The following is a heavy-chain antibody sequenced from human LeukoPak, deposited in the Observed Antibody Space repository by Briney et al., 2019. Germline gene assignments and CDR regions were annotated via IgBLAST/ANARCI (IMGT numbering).Heavy chain of an antibody. D-gene: IGHD3-10*01. CDR3: ARDTITMVRGKSARSSPAFDI. CDR1: GGTFSSYA. J-gene: IGHJ3*02. V-gene: IGHV1-69*01. CDR2: IIPIFGTA. Sequence: SVKGSCKASGGTFSSYAISWVRQAPGQGLEWMGGIIPIFGTANYAQKFQGRVTITADESTSTAYMELSSLRSEDTAVYYCARDTITMVRGKSARSSPAFDIWGQGTMVTVSS.